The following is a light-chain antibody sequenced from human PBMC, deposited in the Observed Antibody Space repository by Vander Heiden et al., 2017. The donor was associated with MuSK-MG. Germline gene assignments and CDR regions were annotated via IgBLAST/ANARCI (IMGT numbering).Light chain of an antibody. Sequence: DLQLTQSPSTLSASIGDKVTISCRASQNVDIWLAWHQHKPGKAPKALVYRASTSETWVPARFSGSGSGTDFTLTISNLQPEDVGTYYCQHYNSYPWTFGPGTMV. CDR2: RAS. V-gene: IGKV1-5*03. J-gene: IGKJ1*01. CDR3: QHYNSYPWT. CDR1: QNVDIW.